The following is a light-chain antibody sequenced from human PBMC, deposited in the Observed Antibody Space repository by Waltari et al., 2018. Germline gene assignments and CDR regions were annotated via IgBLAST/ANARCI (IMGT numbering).Light chain of an antibody. CDR3: CSFAGSISVFTV. J-gene: IGLJ1*01. Sequence: QSALTQFASVSGSPGQSITISCTGTSSDVGGYNLVSWYQQHPGRAPKLIIYDVTKRPAGLSNRCSGSKAGNTASLTISGLQAEDEADYYCCSFAGSISVFTVFGTGTTVTVL. V-gene: IGLV2-23*02. CDR1: SSDVGGYNL. CDR2: DVT.